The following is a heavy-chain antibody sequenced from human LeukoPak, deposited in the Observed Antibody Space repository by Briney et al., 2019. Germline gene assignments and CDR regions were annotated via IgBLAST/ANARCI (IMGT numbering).Heavy chain of an antibody. CDR2: IYYSGST. V-gene: IGHV4-59*01. D-gene: IGHD4-17*01. CDR1: GGSISSYY. CDR3: ARAPDHDYGDYEGGDYYYYMDV. Sequence: SETLSLTCTVSGGSISSYYWSWIRQPPGKGLEWIGYIYYSGSTNYNPSLKSRVTISVDTSKNQFSLKLSSVTAADTAVYYCARAPDHDYGDYEGGDYYYYMDVWGKGTTVTVSS. J-gene: IGHJ6*03.